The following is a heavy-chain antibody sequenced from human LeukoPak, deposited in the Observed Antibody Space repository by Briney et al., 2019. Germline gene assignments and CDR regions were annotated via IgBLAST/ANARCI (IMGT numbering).Heavy chain of an antibody. CDR1: GYSISSSYY. J-gene: IGHJ3*02. CDR2: IYYSGST. V-gene: IGHV4-59*12. Sequence: SETLSLTCTVSGYSISSSYYWSWIRQPPGKGLEWIGYIYYSGSTNYNPSLKSRVTISVDTSKNQFSLKLSSVTAADTAIYYCARTQREYYYDSSGAIDAFDIWGQGTMVTVSS. CDR3: ARTQREYYYDSSGAIDAFDI. D-gene: IGHD3-22*01.